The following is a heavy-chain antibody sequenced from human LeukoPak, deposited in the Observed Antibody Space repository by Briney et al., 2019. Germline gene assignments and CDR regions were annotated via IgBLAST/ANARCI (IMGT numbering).Heavy chain of an antibody. CDR2: INHGGST. CDR3: ARGPRYFVG. V-gene: IGHV4-34*01. J-gene: IGHJ4*02. D-gene: IGHD3-9*01. CDR1: GGSFSSYY. Sequence: PSETLSLTCALYGGSFSSYYLSWIRQPPGKGLEWIGEINHGGSTNYDPSLKSRVTISVDTSKNQFSLKLTAVTAADTAVYYGARGPRYFVGWGQGTLVTVSS.